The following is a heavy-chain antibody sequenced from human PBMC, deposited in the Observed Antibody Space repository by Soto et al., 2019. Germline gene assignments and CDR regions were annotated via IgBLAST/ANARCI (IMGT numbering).Heavy chain of an antibody. CDR2: IYYSGST. V-gene: IGHV4-61*01. J-gene: IGHJ4*02. D-gene: IGHD5-12*01. CDR1: GDSIRSGNHY. Sequence: PSETLSLTCTVSGDSIRSGNHYWSWIRQPPGKGLEWIGYIYYSGSTNYNPSLKSRVTISVDTSKNQFSLKLSSVTAADTAVYYCARAPHRDGYNLYYFDYWGQGTLVTVSS. CDR3: ARAPHRDGYNLYYFDY.